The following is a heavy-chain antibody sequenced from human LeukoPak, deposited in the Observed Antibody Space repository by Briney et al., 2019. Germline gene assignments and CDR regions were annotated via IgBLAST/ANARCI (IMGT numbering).Heavy chain of an antibody. Sequence: GGSLRLSCAASGFTFSNHWMSWVRQAPGKGLEWVANINQDGSEKYYVDSVKGRFTVSRDNAKNSLDLQMNTLRAEDTAVYYCARRNLTSYYGMDVWGQGTTVTVSS. CDR1: GFTFSNHW. CDR3: ARRNLTSYYGMDV. J-gene: IGHJ6*02. D-gene: IGHD1-14*01. V-gene: IGHV3-7*01. CDR2: INQDGSEK.